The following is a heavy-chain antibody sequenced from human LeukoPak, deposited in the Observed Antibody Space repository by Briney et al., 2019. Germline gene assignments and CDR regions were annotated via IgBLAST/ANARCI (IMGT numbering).Heavy chain of an antibody. V-gene: IGHV3-7*01. CDR2: IKQDGSEK. CDR3: ERDGGYYYGSGRELGDY. CDR1: GFTFSSYW. Sequence: PGGSLRLSCAASGFTFSSYWMSWVRQAPGKGLEWVANIKQDGSEKYYVDSVKGRFTISRDNAKNSLYLQMNSLRAEDTAVYYCERDGGYYYGSGRELGDYWGQGTLVTVSS. D-gene: IGHD3-10*01. J-gene: IGHJ4*02.